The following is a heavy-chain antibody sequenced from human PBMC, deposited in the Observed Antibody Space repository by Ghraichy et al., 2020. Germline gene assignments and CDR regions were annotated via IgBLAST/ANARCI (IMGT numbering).Heavy chain of an antibody. D-gene: IGHD6-19*01. CDR1: GFTFGGYS. Sequence: GGSLRLSCAASGFTFGGYSMNWVRQAPGKGLEWVSSISSSSSYIYYADSVKGRFTISRDNAKNSLYLQMNSLRAEDTAVYYCARDQGSGWAAFDIWGQGTLVTVSS. CDR2: ISSSSSYI. J-gene: IGHJ3*02. CDR3: ARDQGSGWAAFDI. V-gene: IGHV3-21*01.